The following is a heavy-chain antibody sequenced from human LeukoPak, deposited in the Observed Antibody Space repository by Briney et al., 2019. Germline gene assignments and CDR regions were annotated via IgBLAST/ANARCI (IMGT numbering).Heavy chain of an antibody. Sequence: ASVNVSCKASGYTFTSYYIHWVRQAPGQGLEWMGIIDPGDGSTNYAQRFQGRVTMTRDTSTSTVYMEVSSLRSEDTAVYYCARSKRNFDYWGQGALVTVSS. CDR3: ARSKRNFDY. CDR2: IDPGDGST. CDR1: GYTFTSYY. J-gene: IGHJ4*02. V-gene: IGHV1-46*01.